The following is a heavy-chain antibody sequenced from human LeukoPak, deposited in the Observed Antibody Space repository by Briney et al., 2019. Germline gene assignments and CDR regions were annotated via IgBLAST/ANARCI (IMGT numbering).Heavy chain of an antibody. D-gene: IGHD2-21*02. CDR1: GFTFSSYA. CDR2: ISGSGAGT. Sequence: GGSLRLSCAASGFTFSSYAMSWVRQAPGKGLEWVSTISGSGAGTYYADSVKGRFTISRDNSKSTLYLQMNSLRAEDTAIYYCAKETYFGGDAQPGVWGQGTLVTVSS. CDR3: AKETYFGGDAQPGV. J-gene: IGHJ4*02. V-gene: IGHV3-23*01.